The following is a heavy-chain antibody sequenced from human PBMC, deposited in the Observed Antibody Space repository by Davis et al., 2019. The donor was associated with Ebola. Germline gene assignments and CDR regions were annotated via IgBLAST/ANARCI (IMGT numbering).Heavy chain of an antibody. D-gene: IGHD1-26*01. J-gene: IGHJ4*02. CDR3: ARYSGYFDY. V-gene: IGHV5-10-1*01. Sequence: PGGSLRLSCTGSGYSFTSHWISWVRQMPGNGLEWMGRIDTSDSYTKYSPSFQGHVTISADKSISTAYLQWSSLKASDTAMYYCARYSGYFDYWGQGTLVTVSS. CDR1: GYSFTSHW. CDR2: IDTSDSYT.